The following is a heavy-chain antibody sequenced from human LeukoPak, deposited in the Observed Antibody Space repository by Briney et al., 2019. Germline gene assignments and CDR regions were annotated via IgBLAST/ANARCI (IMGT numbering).Heavy chain of an antibody. J-gene: IGHJ4*02. CDR1: GFTFSSYA. D-gene: IGHD3-22*01. V-gene: IGHV3-30*04. CDR2: ISYDGSNK. Sequence: GGSLRLSCAASGFTFSSYAMHWVRQAPGKGLEWVAVISYDGSNKYYADSVKGRFTISRDNTKNTLYPQMNSLRAEDTAVYYCAKDLDDDNYYDSSGYYYPNLYYFDYWGQGTLVTVSS. CDR3: AKDLDDDNYYDSSGYYYPNLYYFDY.